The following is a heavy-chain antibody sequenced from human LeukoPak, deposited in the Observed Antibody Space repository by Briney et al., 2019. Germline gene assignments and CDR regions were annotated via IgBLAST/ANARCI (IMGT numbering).Heavy chain of an antibody. V-gene: IGHV4-31*03. Sequence: PSQTLSLTCTVSGGSISSGGYYWSWIRQYPGKGLEWIGYVSYSGSTYYNPPLKSRVTISVDMSKNQFSLSLNSVTAADTAVYYCARGGTTMRTSEAFDFWGQGTLVTVSS. CDR2: VSYSGST. J-gene: IGHJ3*01. CDR1: GGSISSGGYY. D-gene: IGHD4-17*01. CDR3: ARGGTTMRTSEAFDF.